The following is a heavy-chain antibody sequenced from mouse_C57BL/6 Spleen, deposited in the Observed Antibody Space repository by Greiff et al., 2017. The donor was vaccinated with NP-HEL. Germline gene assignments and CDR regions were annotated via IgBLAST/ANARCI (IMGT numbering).Heavy chain of an antibody. V-gene: IGHV1-55*01. Sequence: QVQLQQPGAELVKPGASVKMSCKASGYTFTSYWITWVKQRPGQGLEWIGDIYPGSGSTNYNEKFKSKATLTVDTSSSTAYMQLSSLTSEDSAVYYCASGYSNYFAWFAYWGQGTLVTVSA. J-gene: IGHJ3*01. D-gene: IGHD2-5*01. CDR3: ASGYSNYFAWFAY. CDR2: IYPGSGST. CDR1: GYTFTSYW.